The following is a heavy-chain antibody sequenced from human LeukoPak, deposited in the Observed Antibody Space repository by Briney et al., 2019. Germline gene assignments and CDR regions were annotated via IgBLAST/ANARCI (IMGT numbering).Heavy chain of an antibody. J-gene: IGHJ4*02. D-gene: IGHD4-11*01. V-gene: IGHV4-34*01. CDR3: ARGRLPDY. CDR2: INHSGST. Sequence: PSETLSLTCAVYGVSFSGYYWSWIRQPPGKGLEWIGEINHSGSTNYNPSLKSRVTISVDTSKNQFPLKLSSVTAADTAVYYCARGRLPDYWGQGTLVTVSS. CDR1: GVSFSGYY.